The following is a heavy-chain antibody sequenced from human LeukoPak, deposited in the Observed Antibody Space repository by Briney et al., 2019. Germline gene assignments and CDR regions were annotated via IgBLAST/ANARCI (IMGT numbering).Heavy chain of an antibody. CDR2: IYTSGST. Sequence: SETLSLTCTVSGGSISSYYWSWIRQPAGKGLEWIGRIYTSGSTNYNPSLKSRVTMSVDTSKNQFSLKLSSVTAADTAVYYCARGGGPCSSTSCYTRHPFDYWGQGTLVTVSS. D-gene: IGHD2-2*02. CDR3: ARGGGPCSSTSCYTRHPFDY. V-gene: IGHV4-4*07. J-gene: IGHJ4*02. CDR1: GGSISSYY.